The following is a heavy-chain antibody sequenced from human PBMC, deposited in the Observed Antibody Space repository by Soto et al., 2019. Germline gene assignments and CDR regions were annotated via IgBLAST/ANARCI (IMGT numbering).Heavy chain of an antibody. CDR1: GGSLGSGGYS. Sequence: SETLSLTCAVSGGSLGSGGYSWSWIRQPPGKGLECIGYIYHSGSTYYNPSLKSRVTISVDRSKNQFSLKLSSVTAADTAVYYCARGPPLLWWSQGTLVTVS. CDR3: ARGPPLLW. D-gene: IGHD2-21*01. J-gene: IGHJ4*02. CDR2: IYHSGST. V-gene: IGHV4-30-2*01.